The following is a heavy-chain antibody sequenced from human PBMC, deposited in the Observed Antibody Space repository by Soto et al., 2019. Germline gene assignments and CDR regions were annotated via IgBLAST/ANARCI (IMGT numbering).Heavy chain of an antibody. CDR3: ASVRRLGVPEYDY. D-gene: IGHD2-2*01. CDR1: GYSFTSYW. J-gene: IGHJ4*02. Sequence: GESLKISCKGSGYSFTSYWISWVRQMPGKGLEWMGRIDPSDSYTNYSPSFQGHVTISADKSISTAYLQWSSLKASDTAMYYCASVRRLGVPEYDYWGQGTLVTVSS. CDR2: IDPSDSYT. V-gene: IGHV5-10-1*01.